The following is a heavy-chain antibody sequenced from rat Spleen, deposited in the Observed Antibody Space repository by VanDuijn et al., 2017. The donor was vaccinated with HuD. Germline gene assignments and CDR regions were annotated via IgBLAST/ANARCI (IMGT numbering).Heavy chain of an antibody. CDR3: ARPTTGIPFNY. D-gene: IGHD1-9*01. Sequence: EVQLVESGGGLVQPGRSMKVSCTASGFTFSNYDIAWVRQAPTKGLEWVAAIIYDGSNTYYRDSVKGRFTISRDNAESTLYLQMDSLRSEDTAIYYCARPTTGIPFNYWGQGVMVTVSS. CDR2: IIYDGSNT. V-gene: IGHV5-25*01. CDR1: GFTFSNYD. J-gene: IGHJ2*01.